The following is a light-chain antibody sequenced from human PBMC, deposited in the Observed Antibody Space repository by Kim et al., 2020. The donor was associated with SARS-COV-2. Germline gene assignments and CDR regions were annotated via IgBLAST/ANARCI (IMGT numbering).Light chain of an antibody. CDR1: QSIGNW. V-gene: IGKV3-11*01. CDR2: DAS. Sequence: SLSPGERATLSCRASQSIGNWLAWYQQKSGQAPRLLIYDASNRATGIPARFSGSWSGTDFTLTISSLEPEDFAVYYCQQRRTWPLTFGGGTKLEIK. CDR3: QQRRTWPLT. J-gene: IGKJ4*01.